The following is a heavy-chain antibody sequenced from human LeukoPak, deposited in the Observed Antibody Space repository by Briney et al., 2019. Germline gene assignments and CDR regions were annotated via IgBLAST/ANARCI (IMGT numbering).Heavy chain of an antibody. Sequence: TGGSLRLSCAASGFTFSSYAMHWVRQAPGKGLEWVAVISYDGSNKYYADSVKGRFTISRDNSKNTLYLQMNSLRAEDTAVYYCAKGVPSPYYYDSSGYFDYWGQGTLVTVSS. CDR1: GFTFSSYA. J-gene: IGHJ4*02. CDR2: ISYDGSNK. V-gene: IGHV3-30-3*01. D-gene: IGHD3-22*01. CDR3: AKGVPSPYYYDSSGYFDY.